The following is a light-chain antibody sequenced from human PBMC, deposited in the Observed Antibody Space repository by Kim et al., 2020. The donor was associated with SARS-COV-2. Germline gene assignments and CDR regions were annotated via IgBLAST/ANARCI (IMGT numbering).Light chain of an antibody. CDR2: DVS. Sequence: GQSVTIACTGTSSDVGGYTSVSWYQHHPGKAPKVMIYDVSKRPSGVPDRFSGSKSGNTASLTISGLQAEDEAEYYCCSYAGSYTWVFGGGTKVTVL. CDR1: SSDVGGYTS. J-gene: IGLJ3*02. CDR3: CSYAGSYTWV. V-gene: IGLV2-11*01.